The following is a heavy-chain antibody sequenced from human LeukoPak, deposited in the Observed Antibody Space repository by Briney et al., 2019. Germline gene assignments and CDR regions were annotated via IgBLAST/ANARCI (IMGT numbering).Heavy chain of an antibody. CDR3: ARDSLPPPLYGSTRAFDI. J-gene: IGHJ3*02. Sequence: GGSLRLSCAASGFTFSSYSMNWVRQAPGKGLEWVTSISSSSSYIYYADSVKGRFTISRDNAKNSLDLQLNTLRAEDTAVYSCARDSLPPPLYGSTRAFDIWGQGTMVTVSS. CDR1: GFTFSSYS. CDR2: ISSSSSYI. D-gene: IGHD3-10*01. V-gene: IGHV3-21*01.